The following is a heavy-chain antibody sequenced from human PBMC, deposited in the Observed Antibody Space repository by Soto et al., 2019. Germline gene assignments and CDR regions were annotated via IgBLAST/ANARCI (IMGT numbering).Heavy chain of an antibody. D-gene: IGHD6-13*01. CDR1: CGSFSGYY. J-gene: IGHJ6*02. Sequence: SETLSLTCAVYCGSFSGYYWSWIRQPPGKGLEWIGEINHSGSTNYNPSLKSRVTISVDTSKNQFSLKLSSVTAADTAVYYCARDQVIAAENYGMDVWGQGTTVTVSS. V-gene: IGHV4-34*01. CDR2: INHSGST. CDR3: ARDQVIAAENYGMDV.